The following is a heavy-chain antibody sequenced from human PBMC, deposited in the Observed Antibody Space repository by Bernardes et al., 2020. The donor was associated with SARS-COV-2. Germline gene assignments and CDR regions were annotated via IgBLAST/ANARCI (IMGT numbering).Heavy chain of an antibody. CDR3: ASEQGDTDYDN. D-gene: IGHD3-16*01. V-gene: IGHV3-21*01. CDR1: GFPFSDYS. CDR2: ISRDSKYI. J-gene: IGHJ4*02. Sequence: GGPLFLSCAASGFPFSDYSMHWVRQAPGKGLEWVSSISRDSKYIYYADSLKGRFTISRDNAKNSVYLQMNSLSDEDTAVYYCASEQGDTDYDNWGQGTLVTVSS.